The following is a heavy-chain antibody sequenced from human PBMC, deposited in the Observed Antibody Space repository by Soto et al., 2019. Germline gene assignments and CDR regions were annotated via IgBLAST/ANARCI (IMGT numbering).Heavy chain of an antibody. D-gene: IGHD3-22*01. CDR2: ISGGGDSA. CDR3: AKVGYESGGYYYHDAFHN. CDR1: GSTSSSDA. Sequence: EVQLLESGGGLVQAGGSLRLSCRASGSTSSSDAMTWVRQAPGKGLEWVSVISGGGDSAYYADSVQGRFAISRDNSKNTLFLQMSSLRAEDTAVYYCAKVGYESGGYYYHDAFHNWGQGTMVTVSS. V-gene: IGHV3-23*01. J-gene: IGHJ3*02.